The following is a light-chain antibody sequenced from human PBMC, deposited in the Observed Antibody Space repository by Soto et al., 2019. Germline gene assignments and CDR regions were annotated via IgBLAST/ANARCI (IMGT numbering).Light chain of an antibody. CDR1: QSVGND. Sequence: VMTQSPATLSVSPGERATLSCRASQSVGNDLAWYQQKVGQAPRLLIYGASTRATGIPARFSGSGSGTDFTLTISRLEPEDFAVYYCQQYGGSRTFGQGTKVDI. J-gene: IGKJ1*01. CDR3: QQYGGSRT. V-gene: IGKV3-15*01. CDR2: GAS.